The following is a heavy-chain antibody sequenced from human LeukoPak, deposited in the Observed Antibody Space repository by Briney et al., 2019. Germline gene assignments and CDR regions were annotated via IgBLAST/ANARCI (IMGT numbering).Heavy chain of an antibody. Sequence: SETLSLTCTVSGGSISSSIYYWGWIRQPPGKGLEWIGYIYYSGSTYYNPSLKSRVTISVDTSKNQFSLKLSSVTAADTAVYYCARRHCGGDCYSRGANWFDPWGQGTLVTVSS. CDR1: GGSISSSIYY. D-gene: IGHD2-21*02. CDR2: IYYSGST. V-gene: IGHV4-30-4*08. J-gene: IGHJ5*02. CDR3: ARRHCGGDCYSRGANWFDP.